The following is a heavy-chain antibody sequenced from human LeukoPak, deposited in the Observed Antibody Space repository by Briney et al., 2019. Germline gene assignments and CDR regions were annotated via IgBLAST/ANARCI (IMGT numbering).Heavy chain of an antibody. CDR3: ARRGIFYGGKAFDI. D-gene: IGHD4-23*01. CDR1: GYSISSGYY. J-gene: IGHJ3*02. CDR2: IYYSGST. Sequence: SETLSLTCAVSGYSISSGYYWGWIRQPPGKGLEWIGSIYYSGSTYYNPSLKSRVTISVDTSKNQFSLKLSSVTAADTAVYYCARRGIFYGGKAFDIWGQGTMVTVSS. V-gene: IGHV4-38-2*01.